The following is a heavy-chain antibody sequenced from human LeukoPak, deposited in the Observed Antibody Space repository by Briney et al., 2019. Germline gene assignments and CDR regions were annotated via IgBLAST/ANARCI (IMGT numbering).Heavy chain of an antibody. D-gene: IGHD6-6*01. V-gene: IGHV1-46*01. CDR2: INPSGGST. J-gene: IGHJ4*02. CDR1: GYTFTSYY. CDR3: AREVGYSSSDY. Sequence: GASVKVSCKASGYTFTSYYMHWVRQATGQRLEWMGRINPSGGSTSYAQKFQGRVTMTRDMSTSTVYMELSSLRSEDTAVYYCAREVGYSSSDYWGQGTLVTVSS.